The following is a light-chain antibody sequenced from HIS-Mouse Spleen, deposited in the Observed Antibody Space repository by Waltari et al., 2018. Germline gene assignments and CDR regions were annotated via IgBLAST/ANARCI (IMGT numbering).Light chain of an antibody. V-gene: IGLV3-10*01. Sequence: SYELTQPPSVSVPPGQTARITCPEGALPKKSAYLYQQKSGQAPVLVIYQDSKRPSGIPERFSGSSSGTMATLTISGDQVEDEADYYCYSTDSSGNHRVFGGGTKLTVL. J-gene: IGLJ2*01. CDR1: ALPKKS. CDR2: QDS. CDR3: YSTDSSGNHRV.